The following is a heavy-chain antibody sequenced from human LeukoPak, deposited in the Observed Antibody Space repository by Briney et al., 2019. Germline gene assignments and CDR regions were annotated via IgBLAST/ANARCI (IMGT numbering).Heavy chain of an antibody. CDR2: INHSGST. V-gene: IGHV4-34*01. CDR1: GGSFSGYH. D-gene: IGHD2-2*01. Sequence: SETLSLTCAVYGGSFSGYHWSWIRQPPGKGLEWIGEINHSGSTNYNPSLKSRVTISVDTSKNQFSLKLSSVAAADTAVYYCARDGVEVPAAIGYYYYGMDVWGQGTTVTVSS. CDR3: ARDGVEVPAAIGYYYYGMDV. J-gene: IGHJ6*02.